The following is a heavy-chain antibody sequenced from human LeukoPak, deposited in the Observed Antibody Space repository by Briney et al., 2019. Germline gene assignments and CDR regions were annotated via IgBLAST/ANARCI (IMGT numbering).Heavy chain of an antibody. CDR3: ARVISYPEYFDY. Sequence: SQTPSLTCAISGDSVSSNSVAWNWIRQSPSRGLEWLGRTYYRSKWYNDYAVSVKSRITINPATSKNQFSLQLNSVTPEDTAVYYCARVISYPEYFDYWGQGTLATVSS. D-gene: IGHD3-10*01. CDR2: TYYRSKWYN. CDR1: GDSVSSNSVA. J-gene: IGHJ4*02. V-gene: IGHV6-1*01.